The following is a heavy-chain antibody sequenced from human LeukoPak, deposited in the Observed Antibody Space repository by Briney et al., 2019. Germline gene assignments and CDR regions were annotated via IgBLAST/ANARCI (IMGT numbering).Heavy chain of an antibody. J-gene: IGHJ4*02. D-gene: IGHD4-17*01. V-gene: IGHV3-15*01. CDR1: GFTFSNAW. CDR2: IKSKTDGGTT. CDR3: TTDAPYGEQLIDY. Sequence: GGSLRLSCAASGFTFSNAWMSWVRQAPGKGLEWVGRIKSKTDGGTTDYAAPVKGRFTISRDDSKNTLYLQMNSLKTEDTAVYYCTTDAPYGEQLIDYWGQGTLVTVSS.